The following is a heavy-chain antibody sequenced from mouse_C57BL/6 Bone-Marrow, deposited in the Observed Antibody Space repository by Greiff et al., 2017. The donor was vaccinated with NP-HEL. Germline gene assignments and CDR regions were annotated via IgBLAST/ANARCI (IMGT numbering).Heavy chain of an antibody. V-gene: IGHV5-6*01. CDR3: ARQYDYDEGDCAMDY. J-gene: IGHJ4*01. CDR1: GFTFSSYG. Sequence: EVQLVESGGDLVKPGGSLKLSCAASGFTFSSYGMSWVRQTPDKRLEWVATISSGGSYTYYLDSVKGRFTISRDNAKNTLYLQMSSLKSEDTAMYYCARQYDYDEGDCAMDYWGQGTSVTVSS. D-gene: IGHD2-4*01. CDR2: ISSGGSYT.